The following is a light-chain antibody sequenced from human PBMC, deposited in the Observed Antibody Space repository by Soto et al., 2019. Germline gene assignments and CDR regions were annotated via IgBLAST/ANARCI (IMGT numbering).Light chain of an antibody. CDR1: SSDVGDYHY. CDR2: EVS. J-gene: IGLJ7*01. CDR3: SSYSTSSTLGV. Sequence: QSALTQPASVSGSPGQSITISCTGTSSDVGDYHYVSWYQQHPGKAPKLMIYEVSNRPSGVSNRFSGSKSGNTASLTISGLQAEDEADYYCSSYSTSSTLGVFGGGTQLTVL. V-gene: IGLV2-14*01.